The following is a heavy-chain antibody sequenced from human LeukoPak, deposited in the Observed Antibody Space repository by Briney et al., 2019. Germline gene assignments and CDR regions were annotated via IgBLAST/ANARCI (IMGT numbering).Heavy chain of an antibody. CDR3: ARDRGGWYRPYAFDI. J-gene: IGHJ3*02. D-gene: IGHD6-19*01. V-gene: IGHV3-21*01. Sequence: GGSLRLSCAASGFTFSSYSMNWVRQAPGKGLEWVSSISSSSSYIYYADSVKGRFTISRDNAKNSLYLQMNSLRAEDTAVYYCARDRGGWYRPYAFDIWGQGTMVTVSS. CDR2: ISSSSSYI. CDR1: GFTFSSYS.